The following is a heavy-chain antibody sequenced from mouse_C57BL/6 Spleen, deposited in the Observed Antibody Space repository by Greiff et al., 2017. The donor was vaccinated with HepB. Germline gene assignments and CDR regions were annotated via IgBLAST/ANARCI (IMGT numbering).Heavy chain of an antibody. CDR3: AREEHITTVVARYYFDY. Sequence: QVQLQQPGAELVKPGASVKLSCKASGYTFTSYWMHWVKQRPGQGLEWIGMIHPNSGSTNYNEKFKSKATLTVDKSSSTAYMQHSSLTSEDSAVYYCAREEHITTVVARYYFDYWGQGTTLTVSS. CDR1: GYTFTSYW. J-gene: IGHJ2*01. CDR2: IHPNSGST. D-gene: IGHD1-1*01. V-gene: IGHV1-64*01.